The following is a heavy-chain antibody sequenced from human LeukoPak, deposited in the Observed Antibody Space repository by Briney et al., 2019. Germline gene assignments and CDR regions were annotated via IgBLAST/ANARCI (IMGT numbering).Heavy chain of an antibody. J-gene: IGHJ6*02. Sequence: PSETLSLTCTVSGGSISSYYWSWIRQPPGKGLGWIGYIYYSGSTNYNPSLKSRVTISVDTSKNQFSLKLSSVTAADTAVYYCARRNDEDYYYGMDVWGQGTTVTVSS. V-gene: IGHV4-59*01. CDR2: IYYSGST. D-gene: IGHD1-1*01. CDR3: ARRNDEDYYYGMDV. CDR1: GGSISSYY.